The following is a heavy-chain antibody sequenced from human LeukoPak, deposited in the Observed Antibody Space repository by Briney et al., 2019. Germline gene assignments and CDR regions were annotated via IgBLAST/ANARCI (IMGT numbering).Heavy chain of an antibody. CDR1: GFTFSNYD. V-gene: IGHV3-48*03. Sequence: GGSLRLSCVASGFTFSNYDMNWVRQVPGKGLEWVPYISNSGSSKYYVDSVKGRFTISRDNAKNSLYLQMSSLRAEDTAVYYCASLTVTGGSLSDYWGQGTLVTVSS. D-gene: IGHD2-15*01. CDR2: ISNSGSSK. J-gene: IGHJ4*02. CDR3: ASLTVTGGSLSDY.